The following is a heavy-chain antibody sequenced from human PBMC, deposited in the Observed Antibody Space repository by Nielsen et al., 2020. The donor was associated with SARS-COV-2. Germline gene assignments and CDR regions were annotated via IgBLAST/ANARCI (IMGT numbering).Heavy chain of an antibody. J-gene: IGHJ4*02. CDR3: AIPSSGYNYGIFDS. D-gene: IGHD5-18*01. CDR2: ISRSGDST. V-gene: IGHV3-23*01. CDR1: GFTFSSYA. Sequence: GESLKISCAASGFTFSSYAMSWVRQAPGKGLEWVSAISRSGDSTYYADSVKGRFTISRDNSKETLYLQINSLRAEDTAVYYCAIPSSGYNYGIFDSWGQGTLVIVSS.